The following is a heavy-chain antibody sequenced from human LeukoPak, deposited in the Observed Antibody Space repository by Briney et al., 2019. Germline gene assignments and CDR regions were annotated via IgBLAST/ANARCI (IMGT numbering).Heavy chain of an antibody. J-gene: IGHJ5*02. CDR3: ARGIAAAGGNNWFDP. CDR1: GFTFSSYS. V-gene: IGHV3-21*01. CDR2: ISSSSSYI. Sequence: GGSLRLSCAASGFTFSSYSMNWVRQAPGKGLEWVSSISSSSSYIYYADSVKGRFTISRDNAKNSLYLQMNSLRAEDTAVYYCARGIAAAGGNNWFDPWGQGTLVTVSS. D-gene: IGHD6-13*01.